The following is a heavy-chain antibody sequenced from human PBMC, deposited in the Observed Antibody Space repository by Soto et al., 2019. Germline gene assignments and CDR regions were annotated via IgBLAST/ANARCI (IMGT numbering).Heavy chain of an antibody. J-gene: IGHJ4*02. D-gene: IGHD3-16*01. CDR3: PRLKYGGLIYVNY. Sequence: ASVKVSCKASGYSFTNYGITWVRQAPGQGLEWMGWIGVFNGNTDSDQKFRDRVAMTTDTSTTTAYLELRSLTSDDTAVYYCPRLKYGGLIYVNYWGKRPLGTVSS. V-gene: IGHV1-18*01. CDR2: IGVFNGNT. CDR1: GYSFTNYG.